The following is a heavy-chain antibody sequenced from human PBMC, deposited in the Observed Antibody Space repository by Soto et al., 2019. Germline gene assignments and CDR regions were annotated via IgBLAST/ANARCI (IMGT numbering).Heavy chain of an antibody. CDR2: IYYSGST. D-gene: IGHD5-18*01. J-gene: IGHJ4*02. CDR1: GGSISSGGYY. V-gene: IGHV4-30-4*08. Sequence: SETLSLTCTVSGGSISSGGYYWSWIRQHPGKGLEWIGYIYYSGSTYYNPSLKSRVTISVDTSKNQFSLKLSSVTAADTAVYYCARDTGSYGSSDYWGQGTLVTVSS. CDR3: ARDTGSYGSSDY.